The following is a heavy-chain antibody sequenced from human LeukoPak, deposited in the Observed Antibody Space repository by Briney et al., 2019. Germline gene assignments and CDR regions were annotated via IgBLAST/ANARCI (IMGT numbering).Heavy chain of an antibody. D-gene: IGHD1-26*01. V-gene: IGHV1-18*01. CDR1: GYTFTSHG. CDR2: ISAYNGNT. Sequence: ASVKVSCKASGYTFTSHGIIWVRQAPGQGLEWMGWISAYNGNTNYAQKLQGRVTMTTDTSTSTGYMELRSLRSDDTAVYYCARVDRVGASRGCDYWGQGTLVTVSS. CDR3: ARVDRVGASRGCDY. J-gene: IGHJ4*02.